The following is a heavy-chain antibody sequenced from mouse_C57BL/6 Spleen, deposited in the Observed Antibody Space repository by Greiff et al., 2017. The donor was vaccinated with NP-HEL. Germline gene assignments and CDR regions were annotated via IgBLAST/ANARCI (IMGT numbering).Heavy chain of an antibody. J-gene: IGHJ4*01. V-gene: IGHV1-26*01. CDR3: ARGVWDYGGGYYAMDY. CDR2: INPNNGGT. Sequence: EVQLQQSGPELVKPGASVKISCKASGYTFTDYYMNWVKQSHGKSLEWIGDINPNNGGTSYNQKFKGKATLTVDKSSSTAYMELRSLTSEDSAVYYCARGVWDYGGGYYAMDYWGQGTSVTVSS. D-gene: IGHD2-4*01. CDR1: GYTFTDYY.